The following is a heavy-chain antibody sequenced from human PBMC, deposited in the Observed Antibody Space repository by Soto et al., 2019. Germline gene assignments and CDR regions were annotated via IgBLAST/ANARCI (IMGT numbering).Heavy chain of an antibody. V-gene: IGHV3-73*01. CDR3: TRGFGYSSSWYAGGMDV. CDR1: GFTFSGSA. D-gene: IGHD6-13*01. Sequence: PGGSLRLSCAASGFTFSGSAMHWVRQASGKGLEWVGRIRSKANSYATAYAASVKGRFTISRDDPKNTAYLQMNSLKTEDTAVYYCTRGFGYSSSWYAGGMDVWGQGTTVTVS. CDR2: IRSKANSYAT. J-gene: IGHJ6*02.